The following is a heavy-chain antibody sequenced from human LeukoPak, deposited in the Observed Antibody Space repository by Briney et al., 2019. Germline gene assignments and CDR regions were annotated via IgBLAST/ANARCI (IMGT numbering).Heavy chain of an antibody. V-gene: IGHV4-4*07. J-gene: IGHJ4*02. CDR2: IYTSRST. CDR1: GGSISSYY. CDR3: ARPPKMYSSSWYPFDY. D-gene: IGHD6-13*01. Sequence: SETLSLTCTVSGGSISSYYWSWIRQPAGKGLEWIGRIYTSRSTNYNPSLKSRVTMSVDTSKNQFSLKLSSVTAADTAVYYCARPPKMYSSSWYPFDYWGQGTLVTVSS.